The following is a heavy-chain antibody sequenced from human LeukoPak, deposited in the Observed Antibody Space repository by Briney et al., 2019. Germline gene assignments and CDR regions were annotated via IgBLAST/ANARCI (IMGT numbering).Heavy chain of an antibody. CDR1: GGSISSGSYY. CDR2: IYTSGST. CDR3: ARDSHSSGWTYFDS. J-gene: IGHJ4*02. D-gene: IGHD6-19*01. V-gene: IGHV4-61*02. Sequence: SETLSLTCTVSGGSISSGSYYWSWIRQPAGKGLEWIGRIYTSGSTNYSPSLKSRVSISLDTSKNQFSPNLSSVTAADTAVYYCARDSHSSGWTYFDSWGQGTLVTVSS.